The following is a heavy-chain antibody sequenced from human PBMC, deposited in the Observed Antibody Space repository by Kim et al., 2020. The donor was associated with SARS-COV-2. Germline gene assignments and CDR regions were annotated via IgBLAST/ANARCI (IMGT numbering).Heavy chain of an antibody. Sequence: SETLSLTCTVSGYSISSGYYWGWIRQPPGKGLEWIGSIYHSGSTYYNPSLKSRVTISVDTSKNQFSLKLSSVTAADTAVYYCARDSGANSSSWFPFFDYWGQGTLVTVSS. CDR1: GYSISSGYY. CDR2: IYHSGST. V-gene: IGHV4-38-2*02. CDR3: ARDSGANSSSWFPFFDY. J-gene: IGHJ4*02. D-gene: IGHD6-13*01.